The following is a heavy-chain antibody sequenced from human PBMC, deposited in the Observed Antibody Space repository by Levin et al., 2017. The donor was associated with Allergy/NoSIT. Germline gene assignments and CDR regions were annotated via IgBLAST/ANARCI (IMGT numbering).Heavy chain of an antibody. Sequence: SGESLKISCAASGFTFSSYSMNWVRQAPGKGLEWVSYISSSSSTIYYADSVKGRFTISRDNAKNSLYLQMNSLRAEDTAVYYCARQTHGGVGGYSYGPFDYWGQGTLVTVSS. J-gene: IGHJ4*02. D-gene: IGHD5-18*01. V-gene: IGHV3-48*01. CDR2: ISSSSSTI. CDR3: ARQTHGGVGGYSYGPFDY. CDR1: GFTFSSYS.